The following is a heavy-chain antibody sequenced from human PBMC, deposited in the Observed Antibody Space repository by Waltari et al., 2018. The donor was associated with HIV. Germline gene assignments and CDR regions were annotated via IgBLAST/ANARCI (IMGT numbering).Heavy chain of an antibody. CDR1: GGSFSGYY. CDR2: INHSGST. V-gene: IGHV4-34*01. D-gene: IGHD5-18*01. J-gene: IGHJ6*02. CDR3: ARGRGHVDTAMVTGYGMDV. Sequence: QVQLQQWGAGLLKPSETLSLTCAVYGGSFSGYYLSWIRQPPGKGLEWIGEINHSGSTNYNPSLKSRVTISVDTSKNQFSLKLSSVTAADTAVYYCARGRGHVDTAMVTGYGMDVWGQGTTVTVSS.